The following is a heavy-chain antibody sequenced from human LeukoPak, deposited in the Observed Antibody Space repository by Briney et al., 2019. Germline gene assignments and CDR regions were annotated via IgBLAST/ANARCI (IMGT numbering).Heavy chain of an antibody. J-gene: IGHJ4*02. CDR1: GGSFSSYY. D-gene: IGHD3-10*01. Sequence: SETLSLTCAVYGGSFSSYYWSWIRQPPGKGLEWIGEINHSGSTNYNPSLKSRVTISVDTSKNQFSLKLSSVTAADTTVYYCARSPGSPHDYWGQGTLVTVSS. CDR3: ARSPGSPHDY. CDR2: INHSGST. V-gene: IGHV4-34*01.